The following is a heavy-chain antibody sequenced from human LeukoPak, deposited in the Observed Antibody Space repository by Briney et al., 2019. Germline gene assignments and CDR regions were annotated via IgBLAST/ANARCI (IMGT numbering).Heavy chain of an antibody. D-gene: IGHD3-22*01. CDR1: GFTFSSYA. J-gene: IGHJ4*02. V-gene: IGHV3-23*01. CDR2: ISGSGGST. CDR3: AKRSYYYDSSGYPLGC. Sequence: PGGSLRLSCAASGFTFSSYAMSWVRQAPGKPLECFSAISGSGGSTYYADSVKGRFTISRDNSKNTLYLQMNSLRAEDTAVYYCAKRSYYYDSSGYPLGCWGQGTLVTVSS.